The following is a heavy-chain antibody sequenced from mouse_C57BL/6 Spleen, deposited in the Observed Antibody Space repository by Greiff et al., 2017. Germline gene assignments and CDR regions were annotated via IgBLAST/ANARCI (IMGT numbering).Heavy chain of an antibody. V-gene: IGHV14-2*01. CDR2: IDPEDGET. J-gene: IGHJ4*01. CDR1: GFNIKDYY. Sequence: EVKLQESGAELVKPGASVKLSCTASGFNIKDYYMHWVKQRTEQGLEWIGRIDPEDGETKYAPKFQGKATITADTSSNTAYLQLSSLTSEDTAVYYCAFMPRGVYYAMDYWGQGASVTVSS. CDR3: AFMPRGVYYAMDY. D-gene: IGHD3-3*01.